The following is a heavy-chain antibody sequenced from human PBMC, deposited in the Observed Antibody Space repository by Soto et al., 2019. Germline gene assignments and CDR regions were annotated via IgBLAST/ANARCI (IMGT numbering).Heavy chain of an antibody. J-gene: IGHJ4*02. CDR3: AKDTDVVGATYKFDY. CDR2: ISYDGGNK. Sequence: GSLRLSCVASGFSFSSYGMHWVRQAPGKGLERVAVISYDGGNKYYADSVKGRFTISRDNSKNTLDLQMNSLRGEDTAVYYCAKDTDVVGATYKFDYWGQGTLVTVSS. V-gene: IGHV3-30*18. D-gene: IGHD1-26*01. CDR1: GFSFSSYG.